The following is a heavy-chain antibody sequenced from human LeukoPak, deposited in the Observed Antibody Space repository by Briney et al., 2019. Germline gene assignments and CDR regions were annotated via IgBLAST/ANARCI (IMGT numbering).Heavy chain of an antibody. CDR1: GFTFSSYW. V-gene: IGHV3-7*01. Sequence: GGSLRLSCAASGFTFSSYWMSWVRQAPGKGLEWVANIKQDGSEKYYVDSVKGRFTISRDNAKNSLYLQMNSLRAEDTAVYYCARELGRVVTATPGIDCWGQGALVTVSS. D-gene: IGHD2-15*01. J-gene: IGHJ4*02. CDR2: IKQDGSEK. CDR3: ARELGRVVTATPGIDC.